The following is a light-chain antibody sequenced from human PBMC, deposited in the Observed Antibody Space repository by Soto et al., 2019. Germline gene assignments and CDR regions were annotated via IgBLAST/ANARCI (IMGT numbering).Light chain of an antibody. CDR2: GAS. CDR1: QVISNY. CDR3: LQYHSDWT. V-gene: IGKV1-17*03. J-gene: IGKJ1*01. Sequence: DIQITQSPTAISECVGYTFTHTCRASQVISNYLAWFQQKPGKVPKRLIYGASSLERGVPSRFSAGGSGVEFTLNISSVQPEDFATYHCLQYHSDWTFGQGTKVDI.